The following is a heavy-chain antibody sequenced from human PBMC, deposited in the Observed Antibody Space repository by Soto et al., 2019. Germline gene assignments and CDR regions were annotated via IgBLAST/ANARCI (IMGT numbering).Heavy chain of an antibody. D-gene: IGHD3-22*01. CDR3: AKDGSYYDTPTESDY. CDR1: GFTFSSYA. CDR2: ISGSGTFT. Sequence: EVQLLESGGGLVQPGGSLRLSCAASGFTFSSYAMSWLRQTPGKGLEWVSAISGSGTFTYYADSVKGRFTISRDNSKNTLYLQMNTLRAEDTALYYCAKDGSYYDTPTESDYWGQGTLVTVSS. V-gene: IGHV3-23*01. J-gene: IGHJ4*02.